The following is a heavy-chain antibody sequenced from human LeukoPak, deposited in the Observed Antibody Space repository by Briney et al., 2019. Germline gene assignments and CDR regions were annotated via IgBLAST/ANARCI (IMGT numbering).Heavy chain of an antibody. J-gene: IGHJ4*02. CDR2: ISWDGSST. CDR3: AKDIGVGSCNGCLFDY. D-gene: IGHD2-15*01. Sequence: GGSLRLSCAASGFTFDDYTMHWVRQTPGKGLEWVSLISWDGSSTYYADSMKGRFTISRDNSKNSLYLQMNSLRTEDTALYYCAKDIGVGSCNGCLFDYWGQGTLVTVSS. CDR1: GFTFDDYT. V-gene: IGHV3-43*01.